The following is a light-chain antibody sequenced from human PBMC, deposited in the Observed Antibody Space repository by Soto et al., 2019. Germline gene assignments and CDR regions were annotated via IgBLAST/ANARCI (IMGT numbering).Light chain of an antibody. J-gene: IGKJ5*01. CDR2: DAS. CDR1: QSVSSSY. V-gene: IGKV3D-20*02. Sequence: EIVLTQSPGTLSLSPGERATLSCRASQSVSSSYLAWYQQKPGQAPRLLIYDASNRATGVPARFSGSGSGTDFTLTISSLEPEDFALYDGQQRNNWPPITFGQGTRLEIK. CDR3: QQRNNWPPIT.